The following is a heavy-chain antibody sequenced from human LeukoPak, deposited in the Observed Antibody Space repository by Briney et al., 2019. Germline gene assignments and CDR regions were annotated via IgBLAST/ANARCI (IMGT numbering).Heavy chain of an antibody. CDR3: ARVVVPAAMVSGYYYYGMDV. CDR1: GFTVSSNY. D-gene: IGHD2-2*01. CDR2: IYHSGST. Sequence: GSLRLSCAASGFTVSSNYMSWVRQPPGKGLEWIGEIYHSGSTNYNPSLKSRVTISVDKSKNQFSLKLSSVTAADTAVYYCARVVVPAAMVSGYYYYGMDVWGQGTTVAVSS. J-gene: IGHJ6*02. V-gene: IGHV4-4*02.